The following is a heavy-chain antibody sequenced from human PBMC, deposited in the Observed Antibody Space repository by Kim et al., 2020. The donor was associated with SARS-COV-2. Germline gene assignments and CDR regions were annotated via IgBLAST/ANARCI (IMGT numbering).Heavy chain of an antibody. CDR1: GFTFSSYA. CDR2: ISGSGGST. D-gene: IGHD3-22*01. V-gene: IGHV3-23*01. CDR3: AKVEGYYYDSSGFDY. J-gene: IGHJ4*02. Sequence: GGSLRLSCAASGFTFSSYAMSWVRQAPGKGLEWVSAISGSGGSTYYADSVKGRFTISRDNSKNTLYLQMNSLRAEDTAVYYCAKVEGYYYDSSGFDYWGQGTLVTVSS.